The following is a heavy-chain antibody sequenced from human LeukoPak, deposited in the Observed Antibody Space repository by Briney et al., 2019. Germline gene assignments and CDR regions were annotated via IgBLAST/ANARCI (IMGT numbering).Heavy chain of an antibody. Sequence: SVKVSCKASGGTLSSYAISWVRQAPGQGLEWMGGIIPIFGTANYAQKFQGRVTITADESTSTAYMELSSLRSEDTAVYYCATLERGSTHHYYYYGMDVWGQGTTVTVSS. J-gene: IGHJ6*02. CDR2: IIPIFGTA. V-gene: IGHV1-69*13. CDR1: GGTLSSYA. CDR3: ATLERGSTHHYYYYGMDV. D-gene: IGHD2-2*01.